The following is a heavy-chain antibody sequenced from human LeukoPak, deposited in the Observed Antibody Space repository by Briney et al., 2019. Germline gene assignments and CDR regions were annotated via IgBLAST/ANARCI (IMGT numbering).Heavy chain of an antibody. V-gene: IGHV4-30-2*01. CDR3: ARDGCSSTSCYDNWFDP. CDR2: IYHSGST. CDR1: GGSISSGGYY. Sequence: SETLSLTCTVSGGSISSGGYYWSWIRQPPGKGLEWIGYIYHSGSTYYNPSLKSRVTISVDRSKNQFSLKLSSVTAADTAVYYCARDGCSSTSCYDNWFDPWGQGTLVTVSS. D-gene: IGHD2-2*01. J-gene: IGHJ5*02.